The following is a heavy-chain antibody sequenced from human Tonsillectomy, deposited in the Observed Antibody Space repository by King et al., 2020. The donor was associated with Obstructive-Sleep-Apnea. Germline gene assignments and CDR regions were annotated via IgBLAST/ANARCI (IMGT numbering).Heavy chain of an antibody. CDR1: EFTLGSHA. CDR2: ISYNGRNK. V-gene: IGHV3-30*04. D-gene: IGHD1/OR15-1a*01. Sequence: VQLVESGGGVVQPGGSLRLSCTASEFTLGSHAMHWVRQAPGKGLEWVAVISYNGRNKYYADSVKGRFTISRDNSKNTLYLQMNRLRPEDTAVYYCARAPQTSLEHDFLDFWGQGTLVTVSS. J-gene: IGHJ4*02. CDR3: ARAPQTSLEHDFLDF.